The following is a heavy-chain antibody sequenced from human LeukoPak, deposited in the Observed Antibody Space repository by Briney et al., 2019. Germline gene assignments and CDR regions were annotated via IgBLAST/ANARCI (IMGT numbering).Heavy chain of an antibody. D-gene: IGHD6-13*01. CDR1: GFTVSSTY. V-gene: IGHV3-53*01. CDR2: VYRGGNT. Sequence: GGSLRLSCAASGFTVSSTYMSWVRQAPGEGLEWVSSVYRGGNTFYADSVKGRFTISGDNSNNAVYLQMNSLRAEDTAVYYCARGLPAAANTYDYWGQGTLVTVSS. J-gene: IGHJ4*02. CDR3: ARGLPAAANTYDY.